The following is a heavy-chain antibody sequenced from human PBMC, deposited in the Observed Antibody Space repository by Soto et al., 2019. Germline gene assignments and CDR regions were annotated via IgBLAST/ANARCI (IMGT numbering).Heavy chain of an antibody. CDR2: ISAYSGDK. J-gene: IGHJ4*02. CDR3: ARYSNGNYVDFDY. V-gene: IGHV1-18*04. D-gene: IGHD4-17*01. CDR1: GYNFISYG. Sequence: QVRLVQSGGEVKKPGASVTVSCKASGYNFISYGFSWVRQAPGQGLELMGWISAYSGDKNYAQSFQGRVTLTIDATTNIGYMALRDLRPDDTALYFCARYSNGNYVDFDYWGQGTLVSVSS.